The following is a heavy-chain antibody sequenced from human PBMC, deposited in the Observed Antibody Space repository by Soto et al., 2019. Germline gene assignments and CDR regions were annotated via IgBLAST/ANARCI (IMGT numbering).Heavy chain of an antibody. V-gene: IGHV4-30-4*01. CDR2: IYHSGRT. CDR3: ARDRSNSPDYFDY. D-gene: IGHD6-6*01. J-gene: IGHJ4*02. Sequence: SQTLSLTCTVSGGSISSDDYYWTWIRQPPGKGLEWIGYIYHSGRTSYNPSLDSRITISMDTSKNLFSLKLSSVSAADTAVYYCARDRSNSPDYFDYWGQGALVTVSS. CDR1: GGSISSDDYY.